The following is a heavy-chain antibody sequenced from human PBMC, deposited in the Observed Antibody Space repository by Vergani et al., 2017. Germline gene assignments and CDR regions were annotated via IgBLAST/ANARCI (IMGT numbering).Heavy chain of an antibody. CDR2: VSHSGDN. CDR1: GDSISSGNN. CDR3: ARRSRCYYFYI. J-gene: IGHJ4*02. V-gene: IGHV4-38-2*01. Sequence: QVNLQESGPGLVKPSETLSLTCPVFGDSISSGNNWGWTRQPPGKGLEWISSVSHSGDNYLNPSLKGRVPISMDTSKNYFFLTVSSVTASHTAMCYCARRSRCYYFYIWVQGGLITVSS. D-gene: IGHD3-10*01.